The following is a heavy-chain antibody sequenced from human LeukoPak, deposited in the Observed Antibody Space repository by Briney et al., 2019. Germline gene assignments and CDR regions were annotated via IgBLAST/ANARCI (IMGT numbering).Heavy chain of an antibody. Sequence: SVKVSCKASGGTFSSYAISWVRQAPGQGLEWMGGIIPIFGTANYAQKFQGRVTITTDESTSTAYMELSSLRSEDTAVYYCASSRGDSSGYYRPFLDYWGQGTLVTVSS. CDR2: IIPIFGTA. D-gene: IGHD3-22*01. V-gene: IGHV1-69*05. CDR1: GGTFSSYA. J-gene: IGHJ4*02. CDR3: ASSRGDSSGYYRPFLDY.